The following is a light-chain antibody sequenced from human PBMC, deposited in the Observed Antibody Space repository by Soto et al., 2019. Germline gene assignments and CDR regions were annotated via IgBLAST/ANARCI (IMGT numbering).Light chain of an antibody. CDR1: TSDIGGYNY. CDR2: EVN. CDR3: SSYANSTTLV. V-gene: IGLV2-14*01. Sequence: QSVLTQPASVSGSPGQSITISCTGSTSDIGGYNYVSWYQHHPGKAPKLMIYEVNHRPSGVSVRFSGSKSGNTASLTISGLQAEDEADYYCSSYANSTTLVFGGGTKVTVL. J-gene: IGLJ2*01.